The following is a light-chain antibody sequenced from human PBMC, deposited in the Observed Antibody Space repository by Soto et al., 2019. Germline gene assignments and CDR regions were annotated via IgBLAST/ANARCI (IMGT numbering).Light chain of an antibody. CDR2: EGT. Sequence: QSALTQPASVSGSPGQSITISCSGTTSDVGGYNLVSWYQQHTAKAPKLLIYEGTQRPSGVSHRFSGSKSGNTASLTISGLQAEDESDYYCSSYSSGSSLEVFGTGTKVTVL. CDR1: TSDVGGYNL. V-gene: IGLV2-14*02. CDR3: SSYSSGSSLEV. J-gene: IGLJ1*01.